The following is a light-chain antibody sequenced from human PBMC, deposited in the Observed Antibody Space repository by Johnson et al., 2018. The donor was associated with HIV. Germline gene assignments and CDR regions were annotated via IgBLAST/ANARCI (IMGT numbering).Light chain of an antibody. Sequence: QSVLTQSPSVSAAPGQKVTISCSGSSSTIGNNYVSWYQVLPGAAPKLLIYKNNERPSGIPDRLSGPKSVTSATLDITGLQTGDEADYVCGTLDTSLSAGGVFGTGTKVTVL. CDR2: KNN. V-gene: IGLV1-51*02. CDR1: SSTIGNNY. J-gene: IGLJ1*01. CDR3: GTLDTSLSAGGV.